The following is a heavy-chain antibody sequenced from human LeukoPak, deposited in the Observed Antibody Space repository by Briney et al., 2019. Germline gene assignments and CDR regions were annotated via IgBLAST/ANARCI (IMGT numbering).Heavy chain of an antibody. D-gene: IGHD5-12*01. CDR2: INSDGSST. V-gene: IGHV3-74*01. Sequence: GGSLRLFCAASGFTFSSYWMHWVRQAPGKGLVWVSRINSDGSSTSYADSVKGRFTISRDNAKNTLYLQMNSLRAEDTAAYYCARDLGPPGYSGYDWFDYWGQGTLVTVSS. CDR1: GFTFSSYW. CDR3: ARDLGPPGYSGYDWFDY. J-gene: IGHJ4*02.